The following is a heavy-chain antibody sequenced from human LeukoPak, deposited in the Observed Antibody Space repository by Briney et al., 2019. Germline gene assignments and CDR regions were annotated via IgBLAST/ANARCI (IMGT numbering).Heavy chain of an antibody. V-gene: IGHV3-11*01. J-gene: IGHJ4*02. CDR2: ISSSGSTI. Sequence: GGSLRLSCAASGFTFSDYYMSWIRQAPGKGLEWVSYISSSGSTIYYADSVKGRFTISRDNSDSTLYFQMNSLRAEDTAVYYCAKSFSDFWSGYFHSPYYFDSWGQGALVTVSS. CDR3: AKSFSDFWSGYFHSPYYFDS. D-gene: IGHD3-3*01. CDR1: GFTFSDYY.